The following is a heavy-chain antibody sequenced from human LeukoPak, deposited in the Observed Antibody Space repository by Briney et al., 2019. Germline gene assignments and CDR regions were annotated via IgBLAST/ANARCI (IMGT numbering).Heavy chain of an antibody. CDR3: ARGAGYCSSTSCHVFDY. V-gene: IGHV1-18*04. J-gene: IGHJ4*02. CDR2: ISAYNGNT. Sequence: ASVKVSCKASGYTFTSYGISWVRQAPGQGLEWMGWISAYNGNTNYAQKLQGRVTMTTDTSTSTAYMELRSLRSDDTAVYYCARGAGYCSSTSCHVFDYWGQGTLVTVSS. D-gene: IGHD2-2*01. CDR1: GYTFTSYG.